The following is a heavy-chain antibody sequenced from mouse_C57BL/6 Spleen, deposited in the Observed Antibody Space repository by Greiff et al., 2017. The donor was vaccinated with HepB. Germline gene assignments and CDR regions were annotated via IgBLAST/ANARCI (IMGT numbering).Heavy chain of an antibody. Sequence: QVQLKQPGAELVKPGASVKVSCKASGYTFTSYWMHWVKQRPGQGLEWIGRIHPSDSDTNYNQKFKGKATLTVDKSSSTAYMQLSSLTSEDSAVYYCAMGGYYDYDPAWFAYWGQGTLVTVSA. CDR1: GYTFTSYW. CDR3: AMGGYYDYDPAWFAY. CDR2: IHPSDSDT. D-gene: IGHD2-4*01. J-gene: IGHJ3*01. V-gene: IGHV1-74*01.